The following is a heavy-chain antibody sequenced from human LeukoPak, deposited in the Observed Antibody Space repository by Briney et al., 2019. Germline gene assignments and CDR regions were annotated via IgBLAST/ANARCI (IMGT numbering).Heavy chain of an antibody. D-gene: IGHD6-19*01. CDR3: ARDLAVAGTIDY. V-gene: IGHV1-46*01. CDR2: INPSGGST. J-gene: IGHJ4*02. CDR1: GYTLTSYY. Sequence: GASVKVSCKASGYTLTSYYMHWVRQAPGQGLEWMGIINPSGGSTSYAQKFQGRVTMTRDTSTSTVYMELSSLRSEDTAVYYCARDLAVAGTIDYWGQGTLVTVSS.